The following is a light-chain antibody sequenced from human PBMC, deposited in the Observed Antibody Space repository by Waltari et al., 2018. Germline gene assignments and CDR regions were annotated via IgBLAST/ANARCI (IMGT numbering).Light chain of an antibody. CDR2: GAS. Sequence: EIVLTQSPGTLSLSPGETATLSCRANQRVSSNYFAWYQKKAGQSPRLLIYGASNRASGVPDRFSGRVSGAEFTLTISRLDPEDFAVYYCQQYGTPQGYIFGQGTKMDI. V-gene: IGKV3-20*01. CDR1: QRVSSNY. CDR3: QQYGTPQGYI. J-gene: IGKJ2*01.